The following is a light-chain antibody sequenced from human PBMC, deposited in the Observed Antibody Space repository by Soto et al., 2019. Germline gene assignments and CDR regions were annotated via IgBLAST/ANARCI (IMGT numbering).Light chain of an antibody. CDR3: QLGA. J-gene: IGKJ1*01. V-gene: IGKV1-5*03. CDR2: TAS. Sequence: DIQMTQSPSTLSASVGDKVTISCRASQSIHTWLAWYQQKPGKAPKLLLYTASDLQSGVPSRFSGSGSGTEFTLTITSLQPDDFATYYCQLGAFGQGTRVEMK. CDR1: QSIHTW.